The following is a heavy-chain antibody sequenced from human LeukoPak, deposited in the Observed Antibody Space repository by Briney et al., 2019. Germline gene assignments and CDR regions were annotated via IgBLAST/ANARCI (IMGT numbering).Heavy chain of an antibody. J-gene: IGHJ4*02. CDR2: IYYSGST. V-gene: IGHV4-31*03. CDR3: ARSCPDYYDSSGYRPFDY. Sequence: SQTLSLTCTVSGGSISSGGYYWSWIRQHPGKGLEWIGYIYYSGSTYYNPSLKSRVTISVDTSKNQSSLKLSSVTAADTAVYYCARSCPDYYDSSGYRPFDYWGQGTLVTVSS. D-gene: IGHD3-22*01. CDR1: GGSISSGGYY.